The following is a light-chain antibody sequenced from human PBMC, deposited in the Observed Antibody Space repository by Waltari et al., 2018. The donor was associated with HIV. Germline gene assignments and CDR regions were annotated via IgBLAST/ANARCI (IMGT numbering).Light chain of an antibody. Sequence: EIVMTQSPVTLSVSPGERATLSCKASQTVSSHLAWYQQKPGQAPSLLIYETSSRATDIPARFSGSGSGTEFTLTISSLQSEDFAVYYCQQYSHWPPMTFGQGTKVEIK. CDR3: QQYSHWPPMT. CDR1: QTVSSH. V-gene: IGKV3-15*01. J-gene: IGKJ1*01. CDR2: ETS.